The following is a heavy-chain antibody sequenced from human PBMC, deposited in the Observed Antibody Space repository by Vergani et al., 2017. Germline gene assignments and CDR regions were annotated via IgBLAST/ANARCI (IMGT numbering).Heavy chain of an antibody. CDR2: IYSTGST. J-gene: IGHJ3*01. V-gene: IGHV4-59*13. D-gene: IGHD4-23*01. Sequence: QVQLEESGPGLVKPSETLSLTCTVSGGSFNTYYWSWIRQSPGKGLEWIGYIYSTGSTNYNPSLNSRVTMSVDTSKSQFSLRLTSVTAADTAVYYCARGDYGGPKSDAFDVWGQGTVVTVSS. CDR3: ARGDYGGPKSDAFDV. CDR1: GGSFNTYY.